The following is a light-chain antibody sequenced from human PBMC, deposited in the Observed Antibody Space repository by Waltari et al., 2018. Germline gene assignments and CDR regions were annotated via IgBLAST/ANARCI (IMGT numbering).Light chain of an antibody. CDR3: AAWDDSLNGVI. CDR1: SSTIVDNT. Sequence: QSVLTQPPSASGTPGQRVLISCSGSSSTIVDNTANWYHQLPGAAPRLLMHSNNQRPSGVPVRFAGAKSGTSASLAISGLQSEDEAAYYCAAWDDSLNGVIFGGGTKLTVL. V-gene: IGLV1-44*01. CDR2: SNN. J-gene: IGLJ2*01.